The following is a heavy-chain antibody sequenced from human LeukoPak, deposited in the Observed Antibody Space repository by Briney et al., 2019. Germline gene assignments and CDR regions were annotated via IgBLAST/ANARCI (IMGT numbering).Heavy chain of an antibody. V-gene: IGHV3-23*01. Sequence: GGSLRLSCAASGFTVSSNYMNWVRQAPGKGLEWVSAISGSGGSTYYADSVKGRFTISRDNSKNTLYLQMNSLRAEDTAVYYCAKGPSRGYNWNYEDYWGQGTLVTVSS. CDR1: GFTVSSNY. D-gene: IGHD1-7*01. CDR3: AKGPSRGYNWNYEDY. J-gene: IGHJ4*02. CDR2: ISGSGGST.